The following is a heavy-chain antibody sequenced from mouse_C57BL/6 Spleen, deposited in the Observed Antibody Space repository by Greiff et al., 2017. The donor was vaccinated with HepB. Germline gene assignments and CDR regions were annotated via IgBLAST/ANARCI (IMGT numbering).Heavy chain of an antibody. CDR1: GYTFTSYW. D-gene: IGHD2-4*01. V-gene: IGHV1-55*01. CDR2: IYPGSGST. CDR3: ARRDYDGPRFAY. J-gene: IGHJ3*01. Sequence: QVQLQQSGAELMKPGASVKLSCKATGYTFTSYWITWVKQRPGQGLEWIGDIYPGSGSTNYNEKFKSKATLTVDTSSSTAYMQLSSLTSEDSAVYYCARRDYDGPRFAYWGQGTLVTVSA.